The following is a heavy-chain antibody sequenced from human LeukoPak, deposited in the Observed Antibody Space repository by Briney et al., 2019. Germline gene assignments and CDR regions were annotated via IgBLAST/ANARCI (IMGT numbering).Heavy chain of an antibody. Sequence: PSETLSLTCTVSGGSISSSSYYWGWIRQPPGKGLEWIGSIYYSGSTYYNPSLKSRVTISADTSKNQFSLKLSSVTAADTAAYYCARAIFEFDYWGQGTLVTVSS. D-gene: IGHD3-3*01. CDR3: ARAIFEFDY. CDR1: GGSISSSSYY. CDR2: IYYSGST. J-gene: IGHJ4*02. V-gene: IGHV4-39*01.